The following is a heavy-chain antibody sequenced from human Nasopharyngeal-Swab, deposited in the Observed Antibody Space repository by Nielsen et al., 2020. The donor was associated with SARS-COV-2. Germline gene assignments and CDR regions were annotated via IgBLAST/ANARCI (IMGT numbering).Heavy chain of an antibody. J-gene: IGHJ3*02. CDR3: AKRQLLPTGAFDI. Sequence: GESLKISCAASGLTFSSYAMSWVRQAPGKGLEWVSAISGSGGSTYYADSVKGRFTISRDNSKNTLYLQMNSLRAEDTAVYYCAKRQLLPTGAFDIWGQGTMVTVSS. V-gene: IGHV3-23*01. CDR1: GLTFSSYA. CDR2: ISGSGGST. D-gene: IGHD2-2*01.